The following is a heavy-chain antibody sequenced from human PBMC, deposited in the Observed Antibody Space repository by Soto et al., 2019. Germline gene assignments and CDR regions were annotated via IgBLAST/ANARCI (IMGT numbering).Heavy chain of an antibody. D-gene: IGHD6-19*01. J-gene: IGHJ4*02. CDR1: GFSLSTSGMA. CDR3: VRDSSDYYGFDY. Sequence: QITLKESGPTLVKPTQTLTLTCTFSGFSLSTSGMAVGWIRQPPGKALEWLALIYWDDDKRYSPSLKSRLSITKHTSKNQVVLTMTNMDSVDTATYYCVRDSSDYYGFDYWGQGILVTVSS. CDR2: IYWDDDK. V-gene: IGHV2-5*02.